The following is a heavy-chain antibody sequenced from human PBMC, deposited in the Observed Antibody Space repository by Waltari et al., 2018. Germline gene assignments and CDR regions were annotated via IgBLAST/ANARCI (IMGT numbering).Heavy chain of an antibody. Sequence: QVQLQESGPGLVKPSETLSLTCTVSGDSIRGYYLSWIRQPAGPGLEWIGRIHTTGRTSYNPSLKTRLTLSLDTSTNQFSLKLSSLTAADTAVYYCARDLLYIGGNYFYSGLDVWGQGTTVTVSS. D-gene: IGHD1-26*01. CDR2: IHTTGRT. J-gene: IGHJ6*02. V-gene: IGHV4-4*07. CDR3: ARDLLYIGGNYFYSGLDV. CDR1: GDSIRGYY.